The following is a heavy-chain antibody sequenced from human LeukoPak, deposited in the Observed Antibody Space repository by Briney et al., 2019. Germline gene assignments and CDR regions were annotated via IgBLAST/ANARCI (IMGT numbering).Heavy chain of an antibody. V-gene: IGHV4-38-2*01. CDR3: ARRGDGYNPDY. D-gene: IGHD5-24*01. CDR2: MHHSGTT. CDR1: GYSISSGYF. J-gene: IGHJ4*02. Sequence: SETLSLTCVVSGYSISSGYFWGWIRQSPGKGLEWIAYMHHSGTTYYNPSLKSRVTISVDTSKNQFSLKLSSVTAADTPVYYCARRGDGYNPDYWGQGTLVTVSS.